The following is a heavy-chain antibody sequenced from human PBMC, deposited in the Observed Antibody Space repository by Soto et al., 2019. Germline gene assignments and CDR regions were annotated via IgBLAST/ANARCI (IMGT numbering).Heavy chain of an antibody. CDR1: GFTFSSYA. V-gene: IGHV3-30-3*01. J-gene: IGHJ4*02. D-gene: IGHD3-10*01. CDR3: ARSWFGELSDY. Sequence: GGSLRLSCAASGFTFSSYAMHWVRQAPGKGLEWVAVISYDGSNKYYADSVKGRFTISRDNSKNTLYLQMNSLRAEDTAVYYCARSWFGELSDYWGQGTLVTVSS. CDR2: ISYDGSNK.